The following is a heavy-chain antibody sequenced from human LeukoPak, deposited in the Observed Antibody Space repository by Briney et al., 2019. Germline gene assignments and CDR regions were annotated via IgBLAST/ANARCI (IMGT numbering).Heavy chain of an antibody. J-gene: IGHJ6*02. Sequence: GGSLRLSCTASGFTFSSYSMTWVRQAPGKGLEWVSYISSSSSTIYYADSVKGRFTISRDNAKNSLYLRMSSLRDEDTAVYYCARANGMDVWGQGTTVTVSS. CDR1: GFTFSSYS. CDR3: ARANGMDV. V-gene: IGHV3-48*02. CDR2: ISSSSSTI.